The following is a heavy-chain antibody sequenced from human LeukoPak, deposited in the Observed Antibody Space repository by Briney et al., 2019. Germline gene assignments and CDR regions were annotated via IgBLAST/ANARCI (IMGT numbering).Heavy chain of an antibody. CDR2: XNHSGST. V-gene: IGHV4-34*01. J-gene: IGHJ5*02. Sequence: GSLRLSCAASGFTFSSYAVSWVRQPPGKGLEXXXXXNHSGSTNYNPXXXSXVTISVDTSKNQFSLTLSSVTAADTAVYYCARGPLRSGYYRPNWFDPWGQGTLVTVSS. D-gene: IGHD3-3*01. CDR1: GFTFSSYA. CDR3: ARGPLRSGYYRPNWFDP.